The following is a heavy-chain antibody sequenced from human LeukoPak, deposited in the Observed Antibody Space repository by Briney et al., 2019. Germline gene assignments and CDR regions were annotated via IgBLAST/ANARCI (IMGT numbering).Heavy chain of an antibody. J-gene: IGHJ6*02. V-gene: IGHV3-7*01. CDR3: ARDPYCGGDCASRMDV. CDR1: GFTFSNFW. Sequence: GGSLRLSCAASGFTFSNFWMTWVRQAPGKGLEWVANIQQDGSEKNYVDSVRGRFTISRDNATNSLYLQMNSLRAEDTAVYYCARDPYCGGDCASRMDVWGQGTTVTVSS. D-gene: IGHD2-21*02. CDR2: IQQDGSEK.